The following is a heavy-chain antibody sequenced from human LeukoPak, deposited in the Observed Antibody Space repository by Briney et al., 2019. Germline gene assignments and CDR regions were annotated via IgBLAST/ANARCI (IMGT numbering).Heavy chain of an antibody. CDR3: ARGSAAAGTFRPPYYYGMDV. CDR1: GGSFSVYY. J-gene: IGHJ6*02. V-gene: IGHV4-34*01. Sequence: PSDTLSPIYAVYGGSFSVYYWSWIRHPPGKWLEWIGEINLSVSTNYNPSLKSRVTISVYTSKDQFSLKLSSVTAADTAVYYCARGSAAAGTFRPPYYYGMDVWGQGTTVTVSS. CDR2: INLSVST. D-gene: IGHD6-13*01.